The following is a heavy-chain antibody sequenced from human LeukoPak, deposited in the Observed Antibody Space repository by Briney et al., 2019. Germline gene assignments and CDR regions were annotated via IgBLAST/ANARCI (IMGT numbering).Heavy chain of an antibody. V-gene: IGHV4-4*02. Sequence: SETLSLTCTVSGDSISNSNWWSWVRQPPGKGLEWIGYIFHTGSTNYNPSLKSRVTISVDKSKNQFSLRLISVTAADTAVYFCARVRVIDWGSSYFDYWGQGNLVTVSS. CDR2: IFHTGST. CDR3: ARVRVIDWGSSYFDY. J-gene: IGHJ4*02. D-gene: IGHD3-9*01. CDR1: GDSISNSNW.